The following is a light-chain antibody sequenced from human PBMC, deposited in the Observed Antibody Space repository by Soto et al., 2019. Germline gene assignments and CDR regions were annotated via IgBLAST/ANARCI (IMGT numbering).Light chain of an antibody. CDR1: SSNIGSYYD. CDR3: QSYDSSLSHVV. Sequence: QSVLTQPPSVYGAPGQRVSIPCTGSSSNIGSYYDVHWYQQLPGTVPKLLIYGDNNRPSGVPDRFSGSKSGTSASLAITGLQAEDEADYYCQSYDSSLSHVVFGGGTKLTVL. CDR2: GDN. V-gene: IGLV1-40*01. J-gene: IGLJ2*01.